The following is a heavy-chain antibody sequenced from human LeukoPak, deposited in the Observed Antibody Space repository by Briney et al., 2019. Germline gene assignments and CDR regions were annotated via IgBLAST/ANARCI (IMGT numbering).Heavy chain of an antibody. J-gene: IGHJ2*01. CDR3: ARHPPYYGDEYWYFDL. CDR2: IHHSGST. D-gene: IGHD4-17*01. CDR1: GYSISSGYY. Sequence: SETLSLTCIVSGYSISSGYYWGWIRQPPGKGLEWIGNIHHSGSTYYNPSLKSRVTISVDTSKNQLSLKLSSVTAADTAVYYCARHPPYYGDEYWYFDLWGRGTLVTVSS. V-gene: IGHV4-38-2*02.